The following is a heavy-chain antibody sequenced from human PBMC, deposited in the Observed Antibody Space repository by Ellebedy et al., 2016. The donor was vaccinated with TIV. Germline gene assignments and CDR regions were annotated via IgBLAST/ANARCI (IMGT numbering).Heavy chain of an antibody. J-gene: IGHJ4*02. V-gene: IGHV3-30*02. CDR3: AKGRSYFYDSRGYSPPFDY. Sequence: GGSLRLSCAASGFTLSSYGMHWVRQAPGKGLEWVAFIRYDGSDKYYVDSVKGRFTISRDDSKNTLYLQMSSLSAEDTAVYYCAKGRSYFYDSRGYSPPFDYWGQGTLVTVSS. CDR2: IRYDGSDK. CDR1: GFTLSSYG. D-gene: IGHD3-22*01.